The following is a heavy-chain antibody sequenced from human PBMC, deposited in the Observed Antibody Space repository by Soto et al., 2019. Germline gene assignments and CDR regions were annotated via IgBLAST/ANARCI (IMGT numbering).Heavy chain of an antibody. CDR2: ISYDGSNK. CDR1: GFTFNSYG. V-gene: IGHV3-30*18. Sequence: QVQLVESGGGVVQSGRSLRLSCAASGFTFNSYGIHWFRQAPGKGLEWVAIISYDGSNKYYADSVKGRFTISRDNSKNTLYLHMNSLRAEDTAVYYCAKSAQGFLMAVWGQGTTVTVSS. CDR3: AKSAQGFLMAV. J-gene: IGHJ6*02. D-gene: IGHD3-10*01.